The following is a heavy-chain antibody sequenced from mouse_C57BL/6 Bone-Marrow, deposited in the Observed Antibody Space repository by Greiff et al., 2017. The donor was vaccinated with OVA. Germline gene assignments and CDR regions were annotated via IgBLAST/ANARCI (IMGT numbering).Heavy chain of an antibody. D-gene: IGHD2-1*01. J-gene: IGHJ2*01. CDR1: GYTFTDYN. Sequence: VQLQQSGPELVKPGASVKMSCKASGYTFTDYNMHWVKQSHGKSLEWIGYINPNNGGTSYNQKFKGKATLTVNKSSSTAYMELRSLTSEDSAVYYCARGIYYGNYFDYWGQGTTLTVSS. V-gene: IGHV1-22*01. CDR2: INPNNGGT. CDR3: ARGIYYGNYFDY.